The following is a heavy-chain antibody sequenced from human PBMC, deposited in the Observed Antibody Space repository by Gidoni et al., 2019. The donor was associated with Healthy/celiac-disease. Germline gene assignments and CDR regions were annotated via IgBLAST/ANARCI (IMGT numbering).Heavy chain of an antibody. D-gene: IGHD2-15*01. CDR3: AKGFFIRAVAANYGMDV. CDR2: ISGSGGST. J-gene: IGHJ6*02. CDR1: GFTFSSYA. Sequence: EVQLLESGGGLVQPGGSLRLSCAASGFTFSSYAMSWVRQAPGKGLEWVSAISGSGGSTYYADSVKGRFTISRDNSKNTLYLQMNSLRAEDTAVYYCAKGFFIRAVAANYGMDVWGQGTTVTVSS. V-gene: IGHV3-23*01.